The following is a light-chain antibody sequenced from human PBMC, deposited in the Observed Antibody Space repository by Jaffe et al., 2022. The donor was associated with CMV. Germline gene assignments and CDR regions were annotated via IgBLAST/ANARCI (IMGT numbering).Light chain of an antibody. CDR1: KLGNKY. CDR2: QDT. V-gene: IGLV3-1*01. J-gene: IGLJ2*01. Sequence: SYELTQPPAVSVSPGQTATITCSGDKLGNKYSSWYQQKPGQSPVLVIFQDTKRPSGIPERFSGSNSGNTATLTISGTQAMDEADYYCQAWDSNILVFGGGTKLTVL. CDR3: QAWDSNILV.